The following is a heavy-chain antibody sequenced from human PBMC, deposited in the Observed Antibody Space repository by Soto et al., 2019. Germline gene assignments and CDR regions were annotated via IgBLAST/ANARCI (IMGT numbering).Heavy chain of an antibody. CDR2: IWYDGSNK. CDR3: ARDSTMIVDNWFDP. D-gene: IGHD3-22*01. CDR1: GFTFSSYG. J-gene: IGHJ5*02. V-gene: IGHV3-33*01. Sequence: QVQLVESGGGVVQPGRSLRLSCAASGFTFSSYGMHWVRQAPGKGLEWVAVIWYDGSNKYYADSVKGRFTISRDNSKNTLYLQMNSLRAEDTAVYYCARDSTMIVDNWFDPWGQGTLVTVSS.